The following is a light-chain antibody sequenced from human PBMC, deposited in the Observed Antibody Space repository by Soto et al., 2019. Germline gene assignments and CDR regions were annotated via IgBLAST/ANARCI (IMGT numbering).Light chain of an antibody. V-gene: IGKV3-20*01. CDR2: GAS. CDR1: QSVSTSY. CDR3: QQYGSSPLYT. Sequence: EIVLTQSPGTQSLSPGERATLSCRASQSVSTSYLAWYQQKPGQAPRLLIYGASSRATGIPDRFSGSGSGTDFTLTIGRLEPEDFAVYYCQQYGSSPLYTFGQGTKLEIK. J-gene: IGKJ2*01.